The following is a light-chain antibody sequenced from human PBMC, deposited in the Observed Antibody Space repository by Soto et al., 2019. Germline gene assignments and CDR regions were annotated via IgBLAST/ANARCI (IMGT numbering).Light chain of an antibody. Sequence: EIVLTQSPGTLSLSPGERATLSCRASQSVSSNYLAWYQQKPGQAPRLPSYGASSRATGIPDRFSGSGSGTDFPLTISRLEPEDFAVYYCQQYGSSPKTFGQGTKLEIK. CDR2: GAS. J-gene: IGKJ2*01. CDR3: QQYGSSPKT. CDR1: QSVSSNY. V-gene: IGKV3-20*01.